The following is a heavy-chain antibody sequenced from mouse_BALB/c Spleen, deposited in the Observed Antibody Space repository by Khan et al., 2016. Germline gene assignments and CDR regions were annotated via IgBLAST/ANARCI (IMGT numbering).Heavy chain of an antibody. CDR3: ARCDLTTVVASYYFDY. CDR1: GYSITSDYA. CDR2: ISYSGST. Sequence: EVQLQESGPGLVKPSQSLSLTCTVIGYSITSDYAWNWIRQFPGNKLEWMGYISYSGSTSYNPSLKSRISITRDTSKNQFFLQLNSVTTEDTATYYCARCDLTTVVASYYFDYWGQGTTLTVSS. J-gene: IGHJ2*01. D-gene: IGHD1-1*01. V-gene: IGHV3-2*02.